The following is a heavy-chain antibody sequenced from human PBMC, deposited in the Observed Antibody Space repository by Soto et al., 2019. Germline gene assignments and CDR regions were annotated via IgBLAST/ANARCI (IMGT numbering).Heavy chain of an antibody. CDR1: GGSISSSNW. J-gene: IGHJ5*02. CDR2: IYHSGST. CDR3: ARAPWMVATARTWFDP. V-gene: IGHV4-4*02. D-gene: IGHD5-12*01. Sequence: QVQLQESGPGLVKPSGTLSLTCAVSGGSISSSNWWSWVRQPPGKGLEWIGEIYHSGSTNYNPSLQSRVTISVDKSKNQFSLRLSSVTAADTAVYYCARAPWMVATARTWFDPWGQGTLVTVSS.